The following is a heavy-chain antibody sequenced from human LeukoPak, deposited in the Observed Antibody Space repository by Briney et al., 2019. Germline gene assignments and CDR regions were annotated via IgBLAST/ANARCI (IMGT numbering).Heavy chain of an antibody. CDR1: GFTLSNYW. Sequence: VGSLRLSSAASGFTLSNYWMRWVRQAPGKGLVWVSRIHSDGSRTSYAHSVKGRFTISRDNAKNTLYLQMNSLRAEDTAVYYCARDTTIAVAGLYNWFDPWGQGTLVTVSS. D-gene: IGHD6-19*01. CDR3: ARDTTIAVAGLYNWFDP. J-gene: IGHJ5*02. V-gene: IGHV3-74*01. CDR2: IHSDGSRT.